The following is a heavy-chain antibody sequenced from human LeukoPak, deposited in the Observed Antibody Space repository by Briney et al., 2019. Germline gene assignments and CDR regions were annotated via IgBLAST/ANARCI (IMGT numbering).Heavy chain of an antibody. CDR3: LRYCSSISCSS. J-gene: IGHJ4*02. V-gene: IGHV1-2*02. CDR2: INPKNGDT. Sequence: ASVKVSCKVSGYTLTELSMHWVRQAPGQGLEWMGWINPKNGDTNYAQKFQGRVTMTRDTSISTAYAEVRRLESDDTAVYYCLRYCSSISCSSWGQGTLVTVSS. CDR1: GYTLTELS. D-gene: IGHD2-2*01.